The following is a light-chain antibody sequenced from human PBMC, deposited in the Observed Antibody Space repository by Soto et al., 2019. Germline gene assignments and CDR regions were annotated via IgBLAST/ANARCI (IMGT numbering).Light chain of an antibody. V-gene: IGKV3-15*01. CDR1: QSVSSN. Sequence: EIVMTQSPATLSVSPGDTATLSCRASQSVSSNLVSYQQKPGQAPRLLIYGTSTRATGIPARFSGSGSGTEFTLTISSLQSEDFAVYYCQHYTNWPRTFGQGTKVEVK. CDR3: QHYTNWPRT. CDR2: GTS. J-gene: IGKJ1*01.